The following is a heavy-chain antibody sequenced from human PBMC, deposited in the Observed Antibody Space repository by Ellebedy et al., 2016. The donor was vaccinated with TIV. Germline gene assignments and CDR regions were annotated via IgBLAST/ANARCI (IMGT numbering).Heavy chain of an antibody. D-gene: IGHD6-13*01. CDR1: GYTFTSYG. CDR3: AREGESGIAAAGTPYYLLHLGL. V-gene: IGHV1-18*01. J-gene: IGHJ6*02. Sequence: ASVKVSXXASGYTFTSYGISWVRQAPGQGLEWMGWISAYNGNTNYAQKLQGRVTMTTDTSTSTAYMELRSLRSDDTAVYYSAREGESGIAAAGTPYYLLHLGLWGQGTTGTVSS. CDR2: ISAYNGNT.